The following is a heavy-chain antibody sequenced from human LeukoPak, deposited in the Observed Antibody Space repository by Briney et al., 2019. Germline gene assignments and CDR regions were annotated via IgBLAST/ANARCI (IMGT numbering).Heavy chain of an antibody. CDR3: AKDIDFDY. V-gene: IGHV3-30*02. CDR1: GFTFSNYG. Sequence: PGGSLRLSCPASGFTFSNYGMHWVRQAPGKGLEWVAFIRYDGSNKYYADSVKGRFTISRDNSKNTLCLQMNSLRAEDTAVYYCAKDIDFDYWGQGTLVTVSS. D-gene: IGHD1-26*01. CDR2: IRYDGSNK. J-gene: IGHJ4*02.